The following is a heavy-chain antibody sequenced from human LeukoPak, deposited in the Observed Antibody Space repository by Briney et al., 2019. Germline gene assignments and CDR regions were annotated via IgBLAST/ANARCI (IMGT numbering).Heavy chain of an antibody. V-gene: IGHV1-46*01. J-gene: IGHJ6*03. CDR1: GYTFTSYY. CDR2: INPSGGST. Sequence: GASVKVSCKASGYTFTSYYMHWVRQAPGQGLEWMGIINPSGGSTSYAQKFQGRVTITADKSTSTAYMELSSLRSEDTAVYYCARSLGTGDYYYYMDVWGKGTTVTVSS. D-gene: IGHD3-16*01. CDR3: ARSLGTGDYYYYMDV.